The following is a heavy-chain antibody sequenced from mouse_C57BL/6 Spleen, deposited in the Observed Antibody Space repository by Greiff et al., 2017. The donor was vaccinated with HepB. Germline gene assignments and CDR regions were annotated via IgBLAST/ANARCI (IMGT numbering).Heavy chain of an antibody. CDR3: ARSDYGIQGDYFDY. J-gene: IGHJ2*01. CDR1: GYSFTGYY. CDR2: INPSTGGT. D-gene: IGHD2-1*01. V-gene: IGHV1-42*01. Sequence: EVKLVESGPELVKPGASVKISCKASGYSFTGYYMNWVKQSPEKSLEWIGEINPSTGGTTYNQKFKAKATLTVDKSSSTAYMQLKSLTSEDSAVYYCARSDYGIQGDYFDYWGQGTTLTVSS.